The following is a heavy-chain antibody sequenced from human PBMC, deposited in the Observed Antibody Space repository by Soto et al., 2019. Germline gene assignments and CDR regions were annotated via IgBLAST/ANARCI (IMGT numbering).Heavy chain of an antibody. CDR3: AGARYEILTGSYKKQRYFDY. CDR2: IYYSGST. J-gene: IGHJ4*02. CDR1: GASISSYY. Sequence: TLSLTLTVSGASISSYYWSWIRQPPLNVMEWIGFIYYSGSTSYNPSLKSRVTISLDTSKSQVSLKLNSVTTTDTAVYYFAGARYEILTGSYKKQRYFDYWGRGTLVSVSS. D-gene: IGHD3-9*01. V-gene: IGHV4-59*01.